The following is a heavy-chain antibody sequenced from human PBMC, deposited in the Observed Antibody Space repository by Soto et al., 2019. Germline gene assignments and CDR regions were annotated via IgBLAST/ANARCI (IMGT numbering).Heavy chain of an antibody. D-gene: IGHD3-22*01. Sequence: GASVKVSCKASGGTFSSYTISWVRQAPGQGLEWMGRIIPILGIANYAQQFQGRVTITADKSTSTAFMELSSLRSEDTAVYYCARCPNYDSSGYHSTNWFDPWGQGTLATVSS. CDR1: GGTFSSYT. CDR2: IIPILGIA. V-gene: IGHV1-69*02. J-gene: IGHJ5*02. CDR3: ARCPNYDSSGYHSTNWFDP.